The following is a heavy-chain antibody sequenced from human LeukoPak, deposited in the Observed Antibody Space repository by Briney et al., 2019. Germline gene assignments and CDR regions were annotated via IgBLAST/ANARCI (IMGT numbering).Heavy chain of an antibody. Sequence: PSETLSLTCAVYGGSFSGYYWSWIRQPPGKGLEWIGSIYHSGSTYYNPSLKSRVTISVDTSKNQFSLKLSSVTAADTAVYSCARQLGIPDVFDIWGKGTMVTV. V-gene: IGHV4-34*01. CDR3: ARQLGIPDVFDI. J-gene: IGHJ3*02. CDR2: IYHSGST. CDR1: GGSFSGYY. D-gene: IGHD6-13*01.